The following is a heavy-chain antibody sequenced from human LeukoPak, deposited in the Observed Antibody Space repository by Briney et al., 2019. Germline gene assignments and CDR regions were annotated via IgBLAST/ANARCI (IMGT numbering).Heavy chain of an antibody. CDR2: INSDGSST. V-gene: IGHV3-74*01. CDR3: AKDAHYDSSGYYFDY. J-gene: IGHJ4*02. CDR1: GFTFSSYW. D-gene: IGHD3-22*01. Sequence: GGSLRLSCAASGFTFSSYWMHWVRQAPGKGLVWVSRINSDGSSTSYADSVKGRFTISRDNSKNTLYLQMNSLRAEDTAVYYCAKDAHYDSSGYYFDYWGQGTLVTVSS.